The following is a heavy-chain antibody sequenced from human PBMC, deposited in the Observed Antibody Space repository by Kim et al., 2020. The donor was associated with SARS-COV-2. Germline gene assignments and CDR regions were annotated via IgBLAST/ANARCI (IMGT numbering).Heavy chain of an antibody. CDR2: IRSKAYGGTT. V-gene: IGHV3-49*03. Sequence: GGSLRLSCTASGFTFGDYAMSWFRQAPGKGLEWVGFIRSKAYGGTTEYAASVKGRFTISRDDSKSIAYLQMNSLKTEDTAVYYCTRDMGRQLRDGVGSYYYYYMDVWGKGTTVTVSS. CDR1: GFTFGDYA. D-gene: IGHD6-6*01. J-gene: IGHJ6*03. CDR3: TRDMGRQLRDGVGSYYYYYMDV.